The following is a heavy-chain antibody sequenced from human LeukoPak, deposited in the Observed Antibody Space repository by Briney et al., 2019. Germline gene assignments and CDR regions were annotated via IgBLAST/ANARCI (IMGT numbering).Heavy chain of an antibody. J-gene: IGHJ4*02. V-gene: IGHV3-30*18. CDR2: ISYDGSNK. Sequence: GGSLRLSCAASGFTFSSYGMHWVRQAPGKGLEWVAVISYDGSNKYYADSVKGRFTISRDNSKNTLYLQMNSLGAEDTAVYYCAKPPRPYSSSFPCYYWGQGTLVTVSS. CDR1: GFTFSSYG. CDR3: AKPPRPYSSSFPCYY. D-gene: IGHD6-13*01.